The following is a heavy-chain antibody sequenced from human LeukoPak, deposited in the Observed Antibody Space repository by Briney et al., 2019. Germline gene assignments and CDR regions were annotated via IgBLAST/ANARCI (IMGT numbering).Heavy chain of an antibody. Sequence: SETLSLTCTVSGGSISSGGYYWSWIRQHPGKGLEWIGYIYYSGSTYYNPSLKSRVTISVDTSKNQFSLKQSSVTAADTAVYYCAGALTEQWLVGNWGQGTLVTVSS. D-gene: IGHD6-19*01. V-gene: IGHV4-31*03. J-gene: IGHJ4*02. CDR3: AGALTEQWLVGN. CDR2: IYYSGST. CDR1: GGSISSGGYY.